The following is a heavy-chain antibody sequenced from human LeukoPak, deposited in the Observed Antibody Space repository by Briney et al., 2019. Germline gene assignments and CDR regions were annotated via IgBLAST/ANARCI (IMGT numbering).Heavy chain of an antibody. CDR2: IKQDGSEK. J-gene: IGHJ4*02. CDR3: ARGYDSSGYYPALWYFDY. D-gene: IGHD3-22*01. Sequence: PGGSLRLSCAASGFTFSSYWMSWVRQAPGKGLEWVANIKQDGSEKYYVDSVKGRFTISRDNAKNSLYPQMNSLRAEDTAVYYCARGYDSSGYYPALWYFDYWGQGTLVTVSS. V-gene: IGHV3-7*03. CDR1: GFTFSSYW.